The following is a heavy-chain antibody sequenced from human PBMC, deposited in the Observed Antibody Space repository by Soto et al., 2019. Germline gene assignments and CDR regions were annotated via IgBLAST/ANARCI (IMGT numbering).Heavy chain of an antibody. CDR1: GYTFTNYY. D-gene: IGHD3-10*01. CDR2: IRPNGGRA. J-gene: IGHJ4*02. V-gene: IGHV1-46*04. Sequence: QVQLVQSGAEVKKPGASVKVSCKASGYTFTNYYLHWVRQAPGQGLEWLGIIRPNGGRADYAPGLRGRVTMTRDTSTSTVYMELTSRRSEDTAVYFCAGEPNESYYFDYWGQGTLVTVSS. CDR3: AGEPNESYYFDY.